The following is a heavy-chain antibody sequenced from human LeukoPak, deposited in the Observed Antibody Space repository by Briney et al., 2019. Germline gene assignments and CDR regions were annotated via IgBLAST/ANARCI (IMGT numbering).Heavy chain of an antibody. CDR2: IYHSGST. J-gene: IGHJ4*02. V-gene: IGHV4-30-2*01. Sequence: PSETLSLTCTVSGGSVSSGSYYWSWIRQPPGKGLEWIGYIYHSGSTYYNPSLKSRVTISVDRSKNQFSLKLSSVTAADTAVYYCAREIPRNYFDYWGQGTLVTVSS. CDR1: GGSVSSGSYY. CDR3: AREIPRNYFDY.